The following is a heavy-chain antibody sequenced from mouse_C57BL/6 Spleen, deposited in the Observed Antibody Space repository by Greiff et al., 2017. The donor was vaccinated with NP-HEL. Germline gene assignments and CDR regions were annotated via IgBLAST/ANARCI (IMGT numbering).Heavy chain of an antibody. V-gene: IGHV5-9*01. CDR3: ARQGITTVPYFDY. J-gene: IGHJ2*01. Sequence: EVMLVESGGGLVKPGGSLKLSCAASGFTFSSYTMSWVRQTPEKRLEWVATISGGGGNTYYPDSVKGRFTISRDNAKNTLYLQMSSLRSEDTALYYCARQGITTVPYFDYWGQGTTLTVSS. CDR2: ISGGGGNT. CDR1: GFTFSSYT. D-gene: IGHD1-1*01.